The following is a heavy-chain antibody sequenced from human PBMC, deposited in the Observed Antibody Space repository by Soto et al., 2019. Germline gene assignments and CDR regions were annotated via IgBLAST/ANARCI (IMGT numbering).Heavy chain of an antibody. CDR1: CGSISRESYF. D-gene: IGHD1-7*01. Sequence: SGTPSPTCTFSCGSISRESYFWGLVRPPPGVGLLLIGNIYYSGTTYYTPSLKSRVTISVDTSTNQFSLKLTSVTAADTAVYYCARHLGAGTRCYYYYMDVWGKGTTVTVSS. J-gene: IGHJ6*03. CDR2: IYYSGTT. CDR3: ARHLGAGTRCYYYYMDV. V-gene: IGHV4-39*01.